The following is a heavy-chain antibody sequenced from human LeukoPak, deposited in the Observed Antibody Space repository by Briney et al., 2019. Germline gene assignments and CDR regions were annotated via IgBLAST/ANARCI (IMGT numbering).Heavy chain of an antibody. Sequence: GGSLRLSCTASGFTFSIYAMSWVRQAPGKGLEWVSTITASSDITYYADSMKGRFTISRDNSKNTLYLQMSSLRAEDTAVYYCAKAQSASYFWGQGTLVTVSS. V-gene: IGHV3-23*01. CDR2: ITASSDIT. D-gene: IGHD1-26*01. CDR3: AKAQSASYF. CDR1: GFTFSIYA. J-gene: IGHJ4*02.